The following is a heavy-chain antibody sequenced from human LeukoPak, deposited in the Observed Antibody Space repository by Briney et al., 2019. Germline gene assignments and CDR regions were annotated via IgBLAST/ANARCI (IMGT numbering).Heavy chain of an antibody. CDR2: ISWNSGSI. V-gene: IGHV3-9*01. J-gene: IGHJ6*02. CDR3: AEDRSGWYADYYYGMDV. CDR1: GFTFDDYA. D-gene: IGHD6-19*01. Sequence: PGGSLRLSCAASGFTFDDYAMHWVRQAPGKGLEWVSGISWNSGSIGYADSVKGRFTISRDNAKNSLYLQMNSLRAEDTALYYCAEDRSGWYADYYYGMDVWGQGTTVTVSS.